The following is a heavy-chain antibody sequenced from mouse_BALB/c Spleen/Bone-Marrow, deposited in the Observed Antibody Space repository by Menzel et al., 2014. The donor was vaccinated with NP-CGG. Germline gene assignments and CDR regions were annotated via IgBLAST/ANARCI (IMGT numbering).Heavy chain of an antibody. CDR1: GYTFTSYV. V-gene: IGHV1-14*01. J-gene: IGHJ2*01. CDR3: AREGMITGDY. D-gene: IGHD2-4*01. Sequence: VQLQQPGPELVKPGASVKMSCKASGYTFTSYVLHWVKKKPGQGLEWIGYIYPYNDVTKYNEKFKAKATLTSDKSSTTAYMELSSLTSEDSAVYYCAREGMITGDYWGQGTTLTVSS. CDR2: IYPYNDVT.